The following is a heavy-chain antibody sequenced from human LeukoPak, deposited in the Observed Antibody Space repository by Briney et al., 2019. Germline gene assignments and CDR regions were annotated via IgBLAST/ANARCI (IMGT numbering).Heavy chain of an antibody. Sequence: PGGSLRLSCAASGFTFSSYAMSWVRQAPGEGLEWVSAISGSGGSTYYADSVKGRFTISRDNSKNTLYLQMNSLRAEDTAVYYCAKNRVSITFGGVILNWGQGTLVTVSS. CDR3: AKNRVSITFGGVILN. D-gene: IGHD3-16*02. J-gene: IGHJ4*02. CDR2: ISGSGGST. CDR1: GFTFSSYA. V-gene: IGHV3-23*01.